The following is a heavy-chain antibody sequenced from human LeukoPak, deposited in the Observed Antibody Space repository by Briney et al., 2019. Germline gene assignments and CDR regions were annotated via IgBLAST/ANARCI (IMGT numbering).Heavy chain of an antibody. CDR1: GYTFTTYA. V-gene: IGHV1-18*01. D-gene: IGHD2-15*01. CDR3: ARVALGSWYFDL. Sequence: GXSVKVXCKASGYTFTTYAISWVRQAPGQGLEWMGWISTYNGNTNYAQKFQGRVTLTTDTSTSTAYMDLRSLRSDDTAVYHCARVALGSWYFDLWGRGTLVTVSS. J-gene: IGHJ2*01. CDR2: ISTYNGNT.